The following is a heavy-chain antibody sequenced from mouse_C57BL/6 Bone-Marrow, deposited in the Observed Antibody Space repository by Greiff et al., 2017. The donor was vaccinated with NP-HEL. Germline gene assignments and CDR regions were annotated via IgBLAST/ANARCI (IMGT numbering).Heavy chain of an antibody. CDR3: TTHLLYLYYFDY. CDR2: IDPENGDT. D-gene: IGHD2-12*01. V-gene: IGHV14-4*01. J-gene: IGHJ2*01. Sequence: VQLQQSGAELVRPGASVKLSCTASGFNIKDDYLHWVKQRPEQGLEWIGWIDPENGDTEYASKFQGKATITADTSSNTAYLQLSSLTSEYTAVYYCTTHLLYLYYFDYWGQGTTLTVSS. CDR1: GFNIKDDY.